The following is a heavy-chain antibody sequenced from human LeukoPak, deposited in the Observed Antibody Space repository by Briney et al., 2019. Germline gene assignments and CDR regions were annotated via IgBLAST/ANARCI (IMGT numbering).Heavy chain of an antibody. CDR3: ARDSGGYSYGYDYFDY. D-gene: IGHD5-18*01. V-gene: IGHV3-23*01. J-gene: IGHJ4*02. CDR1: GVTFSSYA. Sequence: GGSLRLSCAASGVTFSSYAMSWVRQAPGKGLEWGSAISGSGGSTYYADSVKGRFTISRDNSKNTLYLQMNSLRAEDTAVYYCARDSGGYSYGYDYFDYWGQGTLVTVSS. CDR2: ISGSGGST.